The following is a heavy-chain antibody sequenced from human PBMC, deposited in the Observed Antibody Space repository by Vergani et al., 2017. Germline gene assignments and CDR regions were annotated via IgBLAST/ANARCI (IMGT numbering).Heavy chain of an antibody. D-gene: IGHD6-13*01. V-gene: IGHV4-34*01. CDR1: GGSFSDYY. CDR3: ARGGAAAGRSVSYYYYYGMDV. J-gene: IGHJ6*02. Sequence: QVQLQQWGAGLLKPSETLSLTCAVYGGSFSDYYWSWIRQPPGKGLEWIGEINHSGSTNYNPSLKSRVTISVDTSKNQFSLKLSSVTAADTAVYYCARGGAAAGRSVSYYYYYGMDVWGQGTTVTVSS. CDR2: INHSGST.